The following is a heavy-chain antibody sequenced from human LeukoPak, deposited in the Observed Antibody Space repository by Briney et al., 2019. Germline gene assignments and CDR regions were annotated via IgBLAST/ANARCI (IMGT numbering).Heavy chain of an antibody. CDR2: INHSGST. D-gene: IGHD3-10*01. J-gene: IGHJ4*02. V-gene: IGHV4-34*01. CDR3: ARESPYYYGSGSYIWAYDY. Sequence: SETLSLTCAVYGGSFSGYYWSWIRQPPGKGLEWIGEINHSGSTNYNPSLKSRVTISVDTSKNQFSLKLSSVTAADAAVYYCARESPYYYGSGSYIWAYDYWGQGTLVTVSS. CDR1: GGSFSGYY.